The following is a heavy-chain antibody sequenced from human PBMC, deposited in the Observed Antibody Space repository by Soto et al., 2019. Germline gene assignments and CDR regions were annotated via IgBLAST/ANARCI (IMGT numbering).Heavy chain of an antibody. V-gene: IGHV3-21*02. CDR3: ARDNGYDAATLDY. CDR2: ISSSSRNI. J-gene: IGHJ4*02. Sequence: EVQLVESGGGLVKPGGSLRLSCAASGFTFSTCSMNWVRQAPGKGLEWVSSISSSSRNIYYADSVKGRFTISRDNAKNSLYLQMNSLRAEDTAVYYCARDNGYDAATLDYWSQGTLVTVS. CDR1: GFTFSTCS. D-gene: IGHD5-12*01.